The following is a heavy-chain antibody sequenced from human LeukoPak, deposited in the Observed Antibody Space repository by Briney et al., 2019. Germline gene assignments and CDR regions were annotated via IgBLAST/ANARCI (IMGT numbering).Heavy chain of an antibody. CDR3: ARDPTTVVTLPYYFDF. J-gene: IGHJ4*02. CDR2: VNHRGTT. V-gene: IGHV4-34*01. D-gene: IGHD4-23*01. Sequence: SETLSLTCAVYGGSFTGHHWNWIRQSAGKGLEWIGEVNHRGTTNYNPSLKSRVTISVDTSKNQFFLKLTPVTAADTAVYYCARDPTTVVTLPYYFDFWGQGTLVTVSS. CDR1: GGSFTGHH.